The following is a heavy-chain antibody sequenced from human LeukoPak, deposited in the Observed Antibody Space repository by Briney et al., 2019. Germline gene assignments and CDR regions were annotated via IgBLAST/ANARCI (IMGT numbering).Heavy chain of an antibody. CDR3: ARGGVVPAAMIFSAFDY. CDR1: GGTFSSYA. D-gene: IGHD2-2*01. J-gene: IGHJ4*02. V-gene: IGHV1-69*06. Sequence: SVKVSCKASGGTFSSYAISWVRQAPGQGVEWLGGIIPIFGTANYAQKLQGRVTITADKSTSTAYMELSSLRSEDTAVYYCARGGVVPAAMIFSAFDYWGQGTLVTVSS. CDR2: IIPIFGTA.